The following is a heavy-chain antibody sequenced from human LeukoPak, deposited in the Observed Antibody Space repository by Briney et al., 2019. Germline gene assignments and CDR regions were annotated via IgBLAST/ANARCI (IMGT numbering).Heavy chain of an antibody. CDR3: ARAGGGYDY. CDR1: GYTFTGYY. V-gene: IGHV1-2*02. CDR2: INPNTGGT. J-gene: IGHJ4*02. D-gene: IGHD3-16*01. Sequence: ASVKVSCKASGYTFTGYYMHWVRQAPAQGLEWMGWINPNTGGTNYAQRFQGRVTMTRDTSISTAYMELSRLRSDDTGLYYCARAGGGYDYWGQGTPVTVPS.